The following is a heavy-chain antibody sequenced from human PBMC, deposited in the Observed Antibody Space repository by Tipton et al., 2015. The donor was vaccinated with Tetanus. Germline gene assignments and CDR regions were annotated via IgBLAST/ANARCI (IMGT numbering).Heavy chain of an antibody. CDR3: ARASQRTFEF. Sequence: GLVKPSETLSLTCTVSGASLRGGDYHWSWIRQPPGKGLEWLAYISGSGTTISYYYLKSRITMTQDTSRNQFSLKLTSVTAADTAVYFCARASQRTFEFWGQGSLVAVSS. CDR1: GASLRGGDYH. V-gene: IGHV4-61*08. J-gene: IGHJ4*02. CDR2: ISGSGTT. D-gene: IGHD5-18*01.